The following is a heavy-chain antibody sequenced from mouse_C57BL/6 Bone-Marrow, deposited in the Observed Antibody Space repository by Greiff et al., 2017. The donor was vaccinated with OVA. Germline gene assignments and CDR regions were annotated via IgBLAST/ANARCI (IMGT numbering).Heavy chain of an antibody. Sequence: EVKLVESGGGLVKPGGSLKLSCAASGFTFSSYAMSWVRQTPEKRLEWVATISDGGSYTYYPDNVKGRFTISRDNAKNNLYLQMSHLKSEDTAMYYCARVDYYGMEFGYWGQGTLVTVSA. CDR2: ISDGGSYT. V-gene: IGHV5-4*03. D-gene: IGHD1-1*01. CDR3: ARVDYYGMEFGY. J-gene: IGHJ3*01. CDR1: GFTFSSYA.